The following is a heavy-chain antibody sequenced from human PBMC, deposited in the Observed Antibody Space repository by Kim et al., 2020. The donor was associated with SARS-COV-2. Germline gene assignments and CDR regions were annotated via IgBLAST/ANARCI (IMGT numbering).Heavy chain of an antibody. Sequence: GGSLRLSCAASGFSFSTYAMAWVRQAPGKGLEWVSGINGSGGSTFYAESVKGRFTMSRDNSKNTLYLQMNSLRVEDTAVYYCAKSLVVVGVWFDRWGQGTLVTVSS. V-gene: IGHV3-23*01. CDR3: AKSLVVVGVWFDR. D-gene: IGHD2-15*01. CDR2: INGSGGST. J-gene: IGHJ5*02. CDR1: GFSFSTYA.